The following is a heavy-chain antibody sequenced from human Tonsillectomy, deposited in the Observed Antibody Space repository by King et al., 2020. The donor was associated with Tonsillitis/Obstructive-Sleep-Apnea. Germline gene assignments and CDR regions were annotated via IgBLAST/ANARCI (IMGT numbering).Heavy chain of an antibody. D-gene: IGHD1-26*01. J-gene: IGHJ6*02. Sequence: VQLVQSGAEVKKPGASVKVSCKASGHTFTGYYMHWVRQAPGQGLEWMGWINPNSGGTNYAQKFQGRVTMTRDTSISTAYMELSGLKSDDTAVYYCARALSSTYSGTTGVDYGMDVWGQGTTVTVSS. CDR3: ARALSSTYSGTTGVDYGMDV. CDR2: INPNSGGT. CDR1: GHTFTGYY. V-gene: IGHV1-2*02.